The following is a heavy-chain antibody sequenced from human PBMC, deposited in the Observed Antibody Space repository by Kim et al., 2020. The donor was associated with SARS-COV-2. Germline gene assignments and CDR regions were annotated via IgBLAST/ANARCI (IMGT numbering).Heavy chain of an antibody. Sequence: GGSLRLSCATSGFTFSTYGMHWVRQAPGKGLEWVAVIWYDGSNKYYADSVKGRFSISRDNSKNTLYLQMNSLRAEDTAVYYCARDISAHTAAYWCDGTLV. D-gene: IGHD2-15*01. J-gene: IGHJ4*01. CDR3: ARDISAHTAAY. CDR1: GFTFSTYG. CDR2: IWYDGSNK. V-gene: IGHV3-33*01.